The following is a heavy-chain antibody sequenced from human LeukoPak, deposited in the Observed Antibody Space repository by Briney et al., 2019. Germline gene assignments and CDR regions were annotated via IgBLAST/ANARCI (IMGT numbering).Heavy chain of an antibody. CDR2: TNPDGSTT. CDR3: VRETPRGGLYYGDY. D-gene: IGHD3-10*01. J-gene: IGHJ4*02. CDR1: GFTFSGYW. V-gene: IGHV3-74*03. Sequence: GGSLRLACAASGFTFSGYWMHWVRQAPGKGLVWVSRTNPDGSTTTYADSVRDRFTISRDNAKNTLYLEMKSLRAEDWALYYCVRETPRGGLYYGDYWGQGALVSVSS.